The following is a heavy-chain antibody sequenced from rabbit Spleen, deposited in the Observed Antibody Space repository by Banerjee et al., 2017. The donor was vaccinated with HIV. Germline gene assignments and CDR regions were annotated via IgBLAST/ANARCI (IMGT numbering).Heavy chain of an antibody. CDR2: INIGPIIT. J-gene: IGHJ2*01. D-gene: IGHD2-1*01. CDR1: GFSFSDRDV. Sequence: QEQLVESGGGLVQPEGSLTLTCKASGFSFSDRDVMCWVRQAPGKGLEWIGCINIGPIITYYANWVNGRFTISKTSSTTVTLQMTSLTVADTATYFCARGSGDVHWGYLIWGQGTLVTVS. V-gene: IGHV1S45*01. CDR3: ARGSGDVHWGYLI.